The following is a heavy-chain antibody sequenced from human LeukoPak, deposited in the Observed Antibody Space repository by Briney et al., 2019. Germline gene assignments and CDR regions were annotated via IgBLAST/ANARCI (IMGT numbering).Heavy chain of an antibody. CDR2: IRGKANNYAT. D-gene: IGHD3-3*01. CDR3: ARGAGVHALDY. V-gene: IGHV3-73*01. CDR1: GFTFSAST. Sequence: GGSLKLSCAASGFTFSASTIHWVRQTSGKGLEWVGRIRGKANNYATTHAASVEGRFAISRDDSKNTAYLQMTSLKTEDTAVYYCARGAGVHALDYWGQGTLVTVSS. J-gene: IGHJ4*02.